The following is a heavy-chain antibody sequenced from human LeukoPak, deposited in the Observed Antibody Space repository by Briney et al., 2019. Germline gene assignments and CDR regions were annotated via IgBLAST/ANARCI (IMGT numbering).Heavy chain of an antibody. CDR1: GFTFSGFS. CDR2: IKQDGSER. J-gene: IGHJ4*02. Sequence: GGSLRLSCAASGFTFSGFSMSWVRQSPTKGLEWVANIKQDGSERYYVDSVKGRFTISRDNAKNSLSLQMNNLKVEDTAVYYCARAGSHWHYVYWGQGTVVTVSS. CDR3: ARAGSHWHYVY. V-gene: IGHV3-7*01. D-gene: IGHD3-10*01.